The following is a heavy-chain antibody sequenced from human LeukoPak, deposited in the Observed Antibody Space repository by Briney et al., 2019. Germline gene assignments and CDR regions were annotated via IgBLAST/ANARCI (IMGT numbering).Heavy chain of an antibody. Sequence: GGSLRLSCAACRFTFSVYWVHWLRQAPGKGLEWVANIKQDDREKYYVVSVKGRFTISRDNAKNSLYLQMNSRRAEDTAVYDCASIKLDPWGKGTLV. CDR2: IKQDDREK. D-gene: IGHD1-14*01. CDR1: RFTFSVYW. J-gene: IGHJ5*02. CDR3: ASIKLDP. V-gene: IGHV3-7*01.